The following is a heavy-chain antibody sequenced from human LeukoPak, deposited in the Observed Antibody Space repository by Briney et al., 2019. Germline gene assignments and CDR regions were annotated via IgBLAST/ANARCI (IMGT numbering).Heavy chain of an antibody. J-gene: IGHJ2*01. CDR1: GGSISGYY. CDR2: IYYSGST. V-gene: IGHV4-59*08. D-gene: IGHD6-19*01. Sequence: SETLSLTCTVSGGSISGYYWSWIRQPPGKGLEWIGYIYYSGSTNYNPSLKSRVSISVDTSKNHFSLKLSSLTAADTAVYYCARHWMAVAPYLYFDLWGRGTLVTVSS. CDR3: ARHWMAVAPYLYFDL.